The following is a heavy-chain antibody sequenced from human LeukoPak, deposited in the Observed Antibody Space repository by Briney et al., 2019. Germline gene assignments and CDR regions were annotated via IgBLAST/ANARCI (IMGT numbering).Heavy chain of an antibody. V-gene: IGHV4-59*08. J-gene: IGHJ4*02. CDR2: IYYSGST. CDR1: DDSINNNY. CDR3: ARQGGANSFDY. Sequence: SETLSLTCTVSDDSINNNYWSWIRQPPGKGLEWIGYIYYSGSTNYNPSLKSRVTISVDTSKNQFSLKLSSVTAADTAMYYCARQGGANSFDYWGQGILVTVSS. D-gene: IGHD1-1*01.